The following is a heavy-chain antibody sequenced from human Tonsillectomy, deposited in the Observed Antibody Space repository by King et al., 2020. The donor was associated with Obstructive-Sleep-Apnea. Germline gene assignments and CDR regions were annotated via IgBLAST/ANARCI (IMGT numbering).Heavy chain of an antibody. Sequence: VQLVESGGGLVQPGGSLRLSCAASGFTFSSYWMSWVRQAPGKGLEWVANIKHDGSEKYFVDSVKGRFTISRDNAKNSLYLQMNSLRAEDPAVYYCARDKDIAAAGSDYWGQGTLVTVSS. CDR1: GFTFSSYW. V-gene: IGHV3-7*01. CDR2: IKHDGSEK. CDR3: ARDKDIAAAGSDY. J-gene: IGHJ4*02. D-gene: IGHD6-13*01.